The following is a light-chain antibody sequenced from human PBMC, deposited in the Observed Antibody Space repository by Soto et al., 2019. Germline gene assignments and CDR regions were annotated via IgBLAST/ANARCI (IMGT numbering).Light chain of an antibody. CDR3: QVWDRSSDHVV. CDR1: NIGSKG. CDR2: YDI. V-gene: IGLV3-21*04. J-gene: IGLJ3*02. Sequence: SYELTQPPSVSVAPGQTARIACGGNNIGSKGVHWYQQKPGQAPLLVIYYDIDRPSGIPERFSGSNSGNTATLTISRVEAGDEADYYCQVWDRSSDHVVFGGGTKLTVL.